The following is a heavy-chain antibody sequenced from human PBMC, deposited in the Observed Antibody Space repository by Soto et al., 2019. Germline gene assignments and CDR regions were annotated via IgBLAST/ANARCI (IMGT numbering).Heavy chain of an antibody. V-gene: IGHV5-10-1*01. J-gene: IGHJ5*02. CDR3: ARIESIARNWFDP. CDR1: GYSFTNYW. Sequence: SGESLKISCKGSGYSFTNYWISWVRRMPGKGLEWMGNIDPVDSYTNYSPSFQGHVTFSVDTSISTAYLQWSSLKASDTAMYYCARIESIARNWFDPWGQGTLVTVSS. D-gene: IGHD6-13*01. CDR2: IDPVDSYT.